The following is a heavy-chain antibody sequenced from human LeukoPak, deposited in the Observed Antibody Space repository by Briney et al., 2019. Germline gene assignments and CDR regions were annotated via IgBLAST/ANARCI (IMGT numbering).Heavy chain of an antibody. CDR2: INPSGGST. Sequence: ASVKVSCKASGYTFTSYYMHWVRQAPGQGLEWMGIINPSGGSTGYAQKFQGRVTMTRDMSTSTVYMELSSLRSEDTAVYYCAVEMATITELWGPFGYWGQGTLVTVSS. CDR1: GYTFTSYY. J-gene: IGHJ4*02. V-gene: IGHV1-46*01. D-gene: IGHD5-24*01. CDR3: AVEMATITELWGPFGY.